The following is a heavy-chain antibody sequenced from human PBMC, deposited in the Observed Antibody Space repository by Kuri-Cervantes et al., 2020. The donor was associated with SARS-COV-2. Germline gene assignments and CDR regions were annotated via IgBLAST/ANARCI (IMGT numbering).Heavy chain of an antibody. D-gene: IGHD6-19*01. CDR3: ARMGSSGPFDY. J-gene: IGHJ4*02. Sequence: ESLKISCTVSGGSISSYYWSWIRQPPGKGLEWIGYIYYTGSTNYNPSLKSRVTISVDTSKNQFSLKLSSVTAADTAVYYCARMGSSGPFDYWGQGTLVTVSS. CDR2: IYYTGST. V-gene: IGHV4-59*08. CDR1: GGSISSYY.